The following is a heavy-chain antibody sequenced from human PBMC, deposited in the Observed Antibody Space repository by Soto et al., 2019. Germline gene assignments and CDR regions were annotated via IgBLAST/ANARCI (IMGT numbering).Heavy chain of an antibody. CDR3: AREGSYSAYNFAHGIQLWSFDF. D-gene: IGHD5-12*01. Sequence: LSLTCTVSGGSINTFYWSWVRQPAGKGLEWIWRIFSSGSTSFNPSLESRVAMSVDTSKNHFSLNLSSVTAADMAVYYCAREGSYSAYNFAHGIQLWSFDFWGQGXLVTVYS. J-gene: IGHJ4*02. V-gene: IGHV4-4*07. CDR1: GGSINTFY. CDR2: IFSSGST.